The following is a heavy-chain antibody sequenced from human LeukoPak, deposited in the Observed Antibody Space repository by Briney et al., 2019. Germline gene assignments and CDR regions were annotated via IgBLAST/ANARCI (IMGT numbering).Heavy chain of an antibody. J-gene: IGHJ3*02. CDR1: GFTVSSNY. V-gene: IGHV3-53*01. CDR2: IYSGGST. CDR3: ARDYYYYGSGSYDAFDI. D-gene: IGHD3-10*01. Sequence: GGSLRLSCAASGFTVSSNYMSWVRQAPGKGLEWVSVIYSGGSTYYADSVKGRFTISRDNSKNTLYLQMNSLRAEDTAVYYCARDYYYYGSGSYDAFDIWGQGTMVTVSS.